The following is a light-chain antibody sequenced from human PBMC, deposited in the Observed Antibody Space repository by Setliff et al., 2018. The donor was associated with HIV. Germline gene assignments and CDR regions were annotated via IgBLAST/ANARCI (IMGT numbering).Light chain of an antibody. V-gene: IGKV2-30*01. J-gene: IGKJ1*01. CDR1: QSLVYSDGNTS. CDR3: MQGTHWPPTWT. CDR2: KVS. Sequence: DVVMTQSPLSLPVTLGQPASISCRSSQSLVYSDGNTSLNWFQQRPGQSPRRLIYKVSNRDSGVPDRFSGTGSGTDFTLKISRVEAEDVGVYYCMQGTHWPPTWTFGQGTKV.